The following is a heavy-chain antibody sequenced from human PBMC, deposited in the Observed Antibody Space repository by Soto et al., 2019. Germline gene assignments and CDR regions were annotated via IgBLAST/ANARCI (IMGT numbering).Heavy chain of an antibody. J-gene: IGHJ4*02. CDR3: ASTRGSSYDY. V-gene: IGHV3-53*02. CDR1: GFTVSGNY. Sequence: EVQLVETEGGLIQPGGSLRLSCAASGFTVSGNYMSWVRQAPGKGLEWASVIYNGGGTYYADSVKGRFTISRDNSKNTLYLQMNSLRAEDTAVYYCASTRGSSYDYWGQGTLVTVSS. CDR2: IYNGGGT. D-gene: IGHD6-6*01.